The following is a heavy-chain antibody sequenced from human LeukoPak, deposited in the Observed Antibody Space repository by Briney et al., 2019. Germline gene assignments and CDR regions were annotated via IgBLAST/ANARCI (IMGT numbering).Heavy chain of an antibody. V-gene: IGHV4-59*08. CDR3: ARQKAVGVNWFDP. D-gene: IGHD3-10*01. J-gene: IGHJ5*02. CDR1: GGSISSYY. CDR2: IYYSGST. Sequence: SETLSLTCTVSGGSISSYYWSWIRQPPGKGLEWIGYIYYSGSTNYNPSLKSRVTISVDTSKNQFSLKLSSVTAADTAVYYCARQKAVGVNWFDPWGQGTLVTVSS.